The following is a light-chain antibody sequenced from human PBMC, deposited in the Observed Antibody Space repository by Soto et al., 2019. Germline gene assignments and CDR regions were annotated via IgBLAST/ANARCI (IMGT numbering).Light chain of an antibody. CDR3: QQYGRT. J-gene: IGKJ2*01. CDR2: DAS. CDR1: QSVSSSY. Sequence: ETVLTQSPGTLSLSPGERATLSCRASQSVSSSYLAWYQQKPGQAPRLLIYDASNRATGIPARFRGSGSGTDFTLTINRLEPEDFAVYYCQQYGRTFGQGTKVDIK. V-gene: IGKV3-20*01.